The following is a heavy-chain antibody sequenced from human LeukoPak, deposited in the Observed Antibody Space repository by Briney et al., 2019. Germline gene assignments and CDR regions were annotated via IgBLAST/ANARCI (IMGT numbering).Heavy chain of an antibody. CDR3: AKAGTVTTLVNDAFDI. CDR2: ISGRGDTT. CDR1: GFTFSSYA. Sequence: GVSLRLSCVTSGFTFSSYAMSWVRQAPGKGLEWASGISGRGDTTYYADSVKGRFSISRDNSKNTMYLQINSLRAEDTAVYYCAKAGTVTTLVNDAFDIWGLGTMVIVSS. J-gene: IGHJ3*02. V-gene: IGHV3-23*01. D-gene: IGHD4-17*01.